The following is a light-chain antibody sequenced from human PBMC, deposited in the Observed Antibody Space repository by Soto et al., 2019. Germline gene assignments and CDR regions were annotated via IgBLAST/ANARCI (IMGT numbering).Light chain of an antibody. CDR2: DAS. CDR3: HQYNSYLIP. CDR1: QSISSW. J-gene: IGKJ5*01. V-gene: IGKV1-5*01. Sequence: DIQMTQSPSTLSASVGDRVTITCRASQSISSWLAWYQQKPGKAPKLLIYDASSLESGVPSRFSGSGSGTEFTLTISSLQPDDVATYYCHQYNSYLIPFGQGTRLEI.